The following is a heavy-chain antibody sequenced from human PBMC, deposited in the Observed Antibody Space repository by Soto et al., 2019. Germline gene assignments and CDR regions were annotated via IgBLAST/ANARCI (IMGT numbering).Heavy chain of an antibody. CDR3: ARVSYGDYGLNY. CDR2: VIPMYDTR. V-gene: IGHV1-69*01. Sequence: QVQLVQSGAEVKEPGSSVKVSCKASGGTFNDFVITWVRQAPGQGLGWMGGVIPMYDTRDYGQRFQGRVTITADESTSTVYMELSSLRSDDTAIYYCARVSYGDYGLNYWGQGTLLTVSS. CDR1: GGTFNDFV. J-gene: IGHJ4*02. D-gene: IGHD4-17*01.